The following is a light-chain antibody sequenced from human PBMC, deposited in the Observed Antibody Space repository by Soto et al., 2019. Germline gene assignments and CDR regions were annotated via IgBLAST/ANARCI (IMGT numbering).Light chain of an antibody. J-gene: IGLJ1*01. CDR2: SNN. Sequence: QSVLTQPPSASGTPGQRVTISCSGSSPNIGGNAVNWYQQLPGTAPKVLIHSNNQRPSGVPDRFSGSKSGTSASLAISGLQSEDEADYYCAAWDDSLNGYVFGTGTKLTVL. CDR3: AAWDDSLNGYV. V-gene: IGLV1-44*01. CDR1: SPNIGGNA.